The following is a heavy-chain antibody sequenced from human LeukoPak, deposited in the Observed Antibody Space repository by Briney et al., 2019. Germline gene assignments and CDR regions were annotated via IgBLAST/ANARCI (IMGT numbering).Heavy chain of an antibody. D-gene: IGHD6-19*01. CDR3: AREQQWLELGAYFDY. Sequence: GASVKVSCKASGYTFTSYGISWVRQAPGQGLEWMGWISAYNGNTNYAQKLQGRVTMTTDTSTSTAYMELRSLRSDDTAVYYCAREQQWLELGAYFDYWGQGTLVTVSS. J-gene: IGHJ4*02. CDR2: ISAYNGNT. V-gene: IGHV1-18*01. CDR1: GYTFTSYG.